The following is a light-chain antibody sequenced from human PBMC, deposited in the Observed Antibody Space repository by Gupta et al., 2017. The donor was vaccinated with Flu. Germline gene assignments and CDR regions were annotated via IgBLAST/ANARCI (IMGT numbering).Light chain of an antibody. V-gene: IGKV4-1*01. J-gene: IGKJ4*01. Sequence: DIVMTLPPDSLAVSLGERAIITCKYSQSVLYSSNNKNYLAWYQQKPGQHPNLLIYWASTRESGVPDRFSGSGSGTDFTLTISSLQAEDVAVYYCQQSYTTPLTFGGGTKVEIK. CDR3: QQSYTTPLT. CDR1: QSVLYSSNNKNY. CDR2: WAS.